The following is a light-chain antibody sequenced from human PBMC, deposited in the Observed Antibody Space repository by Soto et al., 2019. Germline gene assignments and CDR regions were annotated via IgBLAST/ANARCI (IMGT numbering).Light chain of an antibody. Sequence: EIVMTQSPATLSVSPGERATLSCRASQSIGSNLAWYQQKPGQSPRLLIYGASTRATGLPARFSGSGSGTEFTLTISSLQSEDFALYYCQQYNNWPPTFGQGTRLEIK. CDR1: QSIGSN. CDR2: GAS. CDR3: QQYNNWPPT. J-gene: IGKJ5*01. V-gene: IGKV3-15*01.